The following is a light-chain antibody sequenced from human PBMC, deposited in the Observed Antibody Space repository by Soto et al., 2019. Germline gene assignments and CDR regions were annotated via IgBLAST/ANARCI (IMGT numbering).Light chain of an antibody. CDR2: KVS. CDR3: MPGSHWAT. Sequence: VVMTQSPLSLAVTLGQTASISCRSSQSLVSSDGLTYFNWFHQRPGQSPRRLIYKVSNRDSGVPDRFTGSGSGTDFTLTISRAEAEAVGIYYCMPGSHWATFGQGTTLEIK. CDR1: QSLVSSDGLTY. J-gene: IGKJ2*01. V-gene: IGKV2-30*01.